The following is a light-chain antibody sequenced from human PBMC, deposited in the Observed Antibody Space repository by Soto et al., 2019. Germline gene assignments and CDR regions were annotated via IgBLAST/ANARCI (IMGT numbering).Light chain of an antibody. CDR3: QQSYSTPLT. V-gene: IGKV1-39*01. Sequence: DIQMTQSPSSLSASVGDRVTITCRASQSISSFLNWYQQKPGKAPKLLIYAASSLQSGVPSRFSGSGSGTDFTLTINSLRPEDFATYYCQQSYSTPLTFGGGTKVEIK. CDR1: QSISSF. CDR2: AAS. J-gene: IGKJ4*01.